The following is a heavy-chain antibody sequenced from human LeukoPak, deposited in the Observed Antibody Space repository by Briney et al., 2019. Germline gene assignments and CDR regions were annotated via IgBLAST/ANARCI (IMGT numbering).Heavy chain of an antibody. CDR2: IIPILGIA. D-gene: IGHD5-18*01. J-gene: IGHJ6*02. CDR1: GYTFTSYD. CDR3: ARDLGIQLWLYYGMDV. V-gene: IGHV1-69*04. Sequence: SVKVSCKASGYTFTSYDINWVRQAPGQGLEWMGRIIPILGIANYAQKFQGRVTITADKSTSTAYMELSSLRSEDTAVYYCARDLGIQLWLYYGMDVWGQGTTVTVSS.